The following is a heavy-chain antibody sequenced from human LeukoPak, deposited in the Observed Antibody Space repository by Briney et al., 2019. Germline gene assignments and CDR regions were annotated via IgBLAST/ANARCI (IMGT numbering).Heavy chain of an antibody. J-gene: IGHJ4*02. CDR2: ISYDGSNK. V-gene: IGHV3-30*18. CDR1: GFTFSSYG. CDR3: AKPPNLYDILTGFDY. D-gene: IGHD3-9*01. Sequence: PGGSLRLSCAASGFTFSSYGMHWVRQAPGKGLEWVAFISYDGSNKYYADSVKGRFTISRDNSKNTLYLQMNSLRAEDTAVYYCAKPPNLYDILTGFDYWGQGTLVTVSS.